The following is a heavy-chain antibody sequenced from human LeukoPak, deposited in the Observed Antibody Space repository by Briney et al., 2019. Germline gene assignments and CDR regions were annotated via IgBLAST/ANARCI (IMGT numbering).Heavy chain of an antibody. CDR3: ARGGSPKLAGVPTNWFDP. Sequence: ASVKVSCKATGYTFTGYYMHWVRQAPGQGLEWMGWINPSGGSTSYAQRFQGRVTMTRDTSTSTVYMELSSLRSEDTAVYYCARGGSPKLAGVPTNWFDPWGQGTLVTVSS. J-gene: IGHJ5*02. CDR2: INPSGGST. V-gene: IGHV1-46*01. D-gene: IGHD3-10*01. CDR1: GYTFTGYY.